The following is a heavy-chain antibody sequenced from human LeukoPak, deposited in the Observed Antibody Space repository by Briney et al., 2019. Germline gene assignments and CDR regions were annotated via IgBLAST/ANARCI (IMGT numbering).Heavy chain of an antibody. CDR1: GFTFSSYW. CDR2: IKGDGSEK. V-gene: IGHV3-7*05. CDR3: ARDNSGSDPEHWAA. D-gene: IGHD5-12*01. Sequence: QPRGSLRLSCAASGFTFSSYWMSWVRQAPGKGLGWVANIKGDGSEKHYVDSVKGRFTISRDNAKNSLYLQMNSLRVEDTAIYYCARDNSGSDPEHWAAWGQGTLVTVSS. J-gene: IGHJ5*02.